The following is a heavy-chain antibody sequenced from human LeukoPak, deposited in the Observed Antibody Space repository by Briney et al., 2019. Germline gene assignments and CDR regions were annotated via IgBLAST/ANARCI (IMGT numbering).Heavy chain of an antibody. V-gene: IGHV1-69*13. CDR2: IIPIFGTA. D-gene: IGHD2-15*01. CDR1: GGTFSSYA. Sequence: SVKVSCKASGGTFSSYAISWVRQAPGQGLEWMGGIIPIFGTANYARKFQGRVTITADESTSTAYMELSSLRSEDTAVYYCARAFPIGYCSGGSCYARSRWFDPWGQGTLVTVSS. CDR3: ARAFPIGYCSGGSCYARSRWFDP. J-gene: IGHJ5*02.